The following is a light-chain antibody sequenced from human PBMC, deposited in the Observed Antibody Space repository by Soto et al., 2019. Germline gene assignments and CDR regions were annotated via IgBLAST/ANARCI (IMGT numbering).Light chain of an antibody. CDR1: QSVSSD. CDR3: QQSNKWQIT. J-gene: IGKJ5*01. CDR2: YTS. V-gene: IGKV3-15*01. Sequence: IVTSQSPATLSVSPGESATRVCRSSQSVSSDLAWYQQKPGQDNRIIIYYTSTRATGSKARFSGGGSGTEFTLTISSLQSEDSAFYYCQQSNKWQITLGTGTRLENK.